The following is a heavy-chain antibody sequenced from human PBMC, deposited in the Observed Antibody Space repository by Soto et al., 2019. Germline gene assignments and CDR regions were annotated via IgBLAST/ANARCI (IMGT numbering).Heavy chain of an antibody. CDR3: SGERTSDGRTFLTYHGLDV. CDR2: IAHDGSYK. V-gene: IGHV3-30-3*01. J-gene: IGHJ6*02. D-gene: IGHD2-8*01. Sequence: QVQLVESGGGVVQPGRSLRLSCAASGFTFSNYAIHWVRQAPGKGLEWVAVIAHDGSYKFYADSVKGRFTISRDNSANTLHLQLSRLRVEVTAVYSCSGERTSDGRTFLTYHGLDVWGQGATVTVSS. CDR1: GFTFSNYA.